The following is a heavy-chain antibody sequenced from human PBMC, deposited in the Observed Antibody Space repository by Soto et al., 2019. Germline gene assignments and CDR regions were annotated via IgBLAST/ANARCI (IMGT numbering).Heavy chain of an antibody. CDR1: GFTCSSYA. J-gene: IGHJ6*02. D-gene: IGHD6-13*01. CDR2: ISYDGSNK. V-gene: IGHV3-30-3*01. Sequence: GGSLRRSCAASGFTCSSYAMHWVRRAPGKGLEWVAVISYDGSNKYYGDSVKGRFTISRDNSKNTLYLQMNSLRAEDTAVYYCAREAPHHGISYSSSWTDYYYGMDVWGQGTTVTASS. CDR3: AREAPHHGISYSSSWTDYYYGMDV.